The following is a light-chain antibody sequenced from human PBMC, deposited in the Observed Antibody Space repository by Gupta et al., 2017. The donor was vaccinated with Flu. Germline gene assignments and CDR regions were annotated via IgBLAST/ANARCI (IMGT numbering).Light chain of an antibody. CDR1: QSVSSY. Sequence: EIVLPQPPATLSLSPGERATLSCRASQSVSSYLAWYQQKPGQAPRLLIYDASNRATGIPARFSGSGSGTDFTLTISSLEPEDFAVYYCQQRSNWPRTFGQGTKLEIK. J-gene: IGKJ2*01. CDR3: QQRSNWPRT. CDR2: DAS. V-gene: IGKV3-11*01.